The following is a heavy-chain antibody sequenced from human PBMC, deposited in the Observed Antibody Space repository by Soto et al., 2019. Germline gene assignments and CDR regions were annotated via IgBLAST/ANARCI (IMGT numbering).Heavy chain of an antibody. CDR2: IYYSGST. CDR3: AKDSGYNYGYFRWFDP. J-gene: IGHJ5*02. CDR1: GGSISSYY. D-gene: IGHD5-18*01. V-gene: IGHV4-59*01. Sequence: SETLSLTCTVSGGSISSYYWSWIRQPPGKGLEWIGYIYYSGSTNYNPSLKSRVTISVDTSKNQFSLKLSSVTAADTAVYYCAKDSGYNYGYFRWFDPWGQGTLVT.